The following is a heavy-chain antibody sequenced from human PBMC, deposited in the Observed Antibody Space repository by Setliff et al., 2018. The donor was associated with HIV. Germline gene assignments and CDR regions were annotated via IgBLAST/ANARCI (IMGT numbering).Heavy chain of an antibody. CDR3: ARSVARDYWYFGH. D-gene: IGHD6-6*01. CDR2: FHYRGSP. V-gene: IGHV4-59*01. CDR1: GDSINNYH. J-gene: IGHJ2*01. Sequence: KTSETLSLTCTVAGDSINNYHWSWIRQPPGEGLEFLGFFHYRGSPIYNPSLKSRVNISVDTFKNQFSLSLTSVTAADTAVYYCARSVARDYWYFGHWGRGSLVTVSS.